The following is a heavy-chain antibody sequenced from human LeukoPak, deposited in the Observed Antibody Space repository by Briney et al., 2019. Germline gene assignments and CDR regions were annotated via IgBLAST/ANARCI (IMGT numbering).Heavy chain of an antibody. J-gene: IGHJ6*04. CDR3: AELGITMVGGV. Sequence: GGSLRLSCAASGFGLSSYNMNWVRQAPGMGLEWASYVSSNSENVFYGDSVQGRFTISRDNSKSTLYLQMNSLRAEDTAVYYCAELGITMVGGVWGKGTTVTISS. V-gene: IGHV3-21*01. CDR1: GFGLSSYN. D-gene: IGHD3-10*02. CDR2: VSSNSENV.